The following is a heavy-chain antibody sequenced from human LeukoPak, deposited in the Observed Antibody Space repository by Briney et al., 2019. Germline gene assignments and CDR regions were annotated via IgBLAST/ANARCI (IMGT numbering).Heavy chain of an antibody. J-gene: IGHJ4*02. Sequence: GGSLRLSCAASGFTFSSHWMSWVRQAPGKGLEWVANIQQEGTEKNYVDSVKGRFTISRGNSKKSLYLQMNGLRAEDTAIYYCARVGVTTRWGFDYWGQGTLVTVSS. V-gene: IGHV3-7*01. D-gene: IGHD3-16*01. CDR2: IQQEGTEK. CDR1: GFTFSSHW. CDR3: ARVGVTTRWGFDY.